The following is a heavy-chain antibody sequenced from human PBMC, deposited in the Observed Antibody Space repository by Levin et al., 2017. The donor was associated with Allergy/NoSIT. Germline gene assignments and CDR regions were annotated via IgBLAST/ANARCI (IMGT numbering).Heavy chain of an antibody. V-gene: IGHV4-39*01. D-gene: IGHD3-10*01. CDR3: ARHTALLWFEELVFDS. Sequence: PSQTLSLTCTVSRGSFLTSSYFWAWIRQPPGKGLEWLGSIYYSGTTYYNPSLKSRLTISIDTSTNQFSLKLRSVTAADTAVYYCARHTALLWFEELVFDSWGQGNLVAVSS. CDR1: RGSFLTSSYF. J-gene: IGHJ4*02. CDR2: IYYSGTT.